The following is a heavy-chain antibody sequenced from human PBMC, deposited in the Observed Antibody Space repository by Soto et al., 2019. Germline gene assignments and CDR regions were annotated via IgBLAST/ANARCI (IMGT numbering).Heavy chain of an antibody. V-gene: IGHV1-18*01. D-gene: IGHD3-10*02. J-gene: IGHJ4*02. Sequence: QVQLVQSGAEVKKPGASVKVSCKASGYTFTSYGISWVRQAPGQGLEWMGWINTYNGNTKYAQKLQGRVTMTTDTSTGTAYMDRRRLRSDDTAVYYCARSWGVFNVPFDYWGQGTLVTVSS. CDR3: ARSWGVFNVPFDY. CDR1: GYTFTSYG. CDR2: INTYNGNT.